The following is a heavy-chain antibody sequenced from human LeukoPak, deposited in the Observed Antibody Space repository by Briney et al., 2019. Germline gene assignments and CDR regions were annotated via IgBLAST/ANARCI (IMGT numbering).Heavy chain of an antibody. D-gene: IGHD5-18*01. CDR2: INPNNGGT. J-gene: IGHJ4*02. CDR1: GSTFTKYY. Sequence: ASVKVSCKTSGSTFTKYYMHWVRQAPGQGLEWMGWINPNNGGTNYTQKFQGRVTMTGDTSINTVYMELSRLKSDDTAVYYCATSSGYSHTWGAFDFWGQGPLVTVSS. V-gene: IGHV1-2*02. CDR3: ATSSGYSHTWGAFDF.